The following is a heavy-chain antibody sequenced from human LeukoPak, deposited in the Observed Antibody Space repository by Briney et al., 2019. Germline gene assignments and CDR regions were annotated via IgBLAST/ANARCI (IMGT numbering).Heavy chain of an antibody. CDR3: AKDRGYQLPPTGWFDP. D-gene: IGHD2-2*01. V-gene: IGHV3-23*01. CDR1: GFTFSSYA. CDR2: ISGSGGST. Sequence: GGSLRLSWAASGFTFSSYAMSWVRQAPGKGLEWVSAISGSGGSTYYADSVKGRFTISRDNSKNALYLQMNSLRAEDTAVYYCAKDRGYQLPPTGWFDPWGQGTLVTVSS. J-gene: IGHJ5*02.